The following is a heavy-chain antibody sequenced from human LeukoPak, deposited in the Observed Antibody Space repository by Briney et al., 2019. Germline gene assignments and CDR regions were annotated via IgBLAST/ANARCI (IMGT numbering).Heavy chain of an antibody. CDR2: MNPNSGNT. CDR1: GYTFTSYD. D-gene: IGHD4-23*01. CDR3: ARGDSVPLGGGNLLRVLYFND. Sequence: GASVKVSCKASGYTFTSYDINWVRQATGQGLEWMGWMNPNSGNTGYAQKFQGRVTMTRNTSISTAYLELSSLRSEDTAVYYCARGDSVPLGGGNLLRVLYFNDWGQGTLVAVSS. J-gene: IGHJ1*01. V-gene: IGHV1-8*01.